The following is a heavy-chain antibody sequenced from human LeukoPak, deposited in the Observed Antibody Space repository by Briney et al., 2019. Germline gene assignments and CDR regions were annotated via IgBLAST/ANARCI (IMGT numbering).Heavy chain of an antibody. V-gene: IGHV1-18*01. Sequence: ASVKVSCKASGYXFTSYGISWVRQAPGQGLEWMGWISAYNGNTNYAQKLQGRVTMTTDTSTSTAYMELRSLRSDDTAVYYCASGFITMVRGVIMNAFDIWGQGTMVTVSS. CDR2: ISAYNGNT. CDR3: ASGFITMVRGVIMNAFDI. CDR1: GYXFTSYG. D-gene: IGHD3-10*01. J-gene: IGHJ3*02.